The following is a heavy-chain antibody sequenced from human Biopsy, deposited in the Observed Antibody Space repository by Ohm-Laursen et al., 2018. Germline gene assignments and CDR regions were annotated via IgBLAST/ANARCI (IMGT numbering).Heavy chain of an antibody. Sequence: TLSLTCAVSGYSVTNDYYWGWIRQPPGQCLEWIGNIYYDGITYYNPSLKSRVARSVDTSKNQFSLRLTSVTAADTAVYYCARVAGGYAYYYGMDVWGQGTTVIVSS. J-gene: IGHJ6*02. CDR1: GYSVTNDYY. D-gene: IGHD5-12*01. V-gene: IGHV4-38-2*01. CDR2: IYYDGIT. CDR3: ARVAGGYAYYYGMDV.